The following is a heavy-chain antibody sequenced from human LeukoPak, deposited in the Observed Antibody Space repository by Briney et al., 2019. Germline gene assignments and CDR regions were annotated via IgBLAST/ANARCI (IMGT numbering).Heavy chain of an antibody. Sequence: GASVKVSCKTSGYTFTSCDLNWVRQATGQGLEWMGWVNPNSGNTGYAQKFQGRVTMTMDPSISTAYMELSSLRSEDTAVYYCARRSGDYDSSAYYHWGQGTLVTVSS. D-gene: IGHD3-22*01. CDR3: ARRSGDYDSSAYYH. J-gene: IGHJ4*02. CDR1: GYTFTSCD. CDR2: VNPNSGNT. V-gene: IGHV1-8*01.